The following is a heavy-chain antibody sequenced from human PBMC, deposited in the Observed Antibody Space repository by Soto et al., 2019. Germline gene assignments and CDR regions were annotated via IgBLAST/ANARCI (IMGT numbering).Heavy chain of an antibody. V-gene: IGHV1-69*01. CDR3: ARDPGAEYCCGSGSSRPLSYYYGMAV. J-gene: IGHJ6*02. CDR2: IIPIFGTA. Sequence: QVQLVQSGAEVKKPGSSVKVSCKASGGTFSSYAISWVRQAPGQGLEWRGGIIPIFGTANYAQKFQGRVTITAAESTSPAYMELSSLRSEDTAVSYCARDPGAEYCCGSGSSRPLSYYYGMAVWGQVTTVTVSS. CDR1: GGTFSSYA. D-gene: IGHD3-10*01.